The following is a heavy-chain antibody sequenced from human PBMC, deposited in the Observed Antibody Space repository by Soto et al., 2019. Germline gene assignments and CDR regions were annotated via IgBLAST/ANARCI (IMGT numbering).Heavy chain of an antibody. CDR1: GYTFASSG. CDR3: ARVYGSGTQSAFFFDY. J-gene: IGHJ4*02. D-gene: IGHD3-10*01. Sequence: QVQLVQSGAEVKKPGASVKVSCKTSGYTFASSGISWVRQAPGQGLEWMGWISAYKRNTNYAQKLQGRLTMTTDSSSSTAYMELRSLRSDDTAVYYCARVYGSGTQSAFFFDYWGQGTLGTGSS. V-gene: IGHV1-18*04. CDR2: ISAYKRNT.